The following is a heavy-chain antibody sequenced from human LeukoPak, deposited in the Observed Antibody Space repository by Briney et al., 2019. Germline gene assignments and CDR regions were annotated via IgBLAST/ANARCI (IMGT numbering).Heavy chain of an antibody. V-gene: IGHV3-21*01. CDR2: ISGNGDLT. J-gene: IGHJ5*02. D-gene: IGHD5-18*01. CDR3: ARSGGYAYANA. CDR1: GFTFSSYS. Sequence: GGSLRLSCAASGFTFSSYSMNWVRQAPGKGLEWVSAISGNGDLTYYADSVKGRFTISRDNSKNTLYLQMDSLRAEDTAVYYCARSGGYAYANAWGQGTLVTVSS.